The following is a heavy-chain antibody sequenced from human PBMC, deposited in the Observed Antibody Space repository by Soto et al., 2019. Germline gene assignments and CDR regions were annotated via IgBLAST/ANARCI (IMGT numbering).Heavy chain of an antibody. D-gene: IGHD6-19*01. J-gene: IGHJ4*02. CDR1: GFTFGDYA. Sequence: GGALRLSCTASGFTFGDYAMSWFRQAPGKGLEWVGFIRSKAYGGTTEYAASVKGRFTISRDDSKSIAYLQMSSLRAEDTAVYYCAKDAARTSGWYYFDYWGQGSLVTVSS. CDR2: IRSKAYGGTT. V-gene: IGHV3-49*03. CDR3: AKDAARTSGWYYFDY.